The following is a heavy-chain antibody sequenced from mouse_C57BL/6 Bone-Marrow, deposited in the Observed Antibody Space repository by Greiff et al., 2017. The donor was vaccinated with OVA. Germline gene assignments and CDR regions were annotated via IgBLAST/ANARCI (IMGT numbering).Heavy chain of an antibody. CDR3: ARCLIYYSIHFDY. V-gene: IGHV1-55*01. CDR1: GYTFTSYW. D-gene: IGHD2-5*01. Sequence: VQLQQPGAELVKPGASVKMSCKASGYTFTSYWITWVKQRPGQGLEWIGDFYPGSGSTNYNEKFKSKATLTVDTSSSTAYMQLSSLTSEDSAVYYCARCLIYYSIHFDYWGQGTTLTGSS. CDR2: FYPGSGST. J-gene: IGHJ2*01.